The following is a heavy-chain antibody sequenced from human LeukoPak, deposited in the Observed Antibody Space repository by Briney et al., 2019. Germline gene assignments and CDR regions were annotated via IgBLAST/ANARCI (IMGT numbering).Heavy chain of an antibody. Sequence: ASVKVSCKASGYTLTGYYMHWVRQAPGQGLEWMGWINPNSGGTNYAQKFQGRVTITRNTSISTAYMELSSLRSEDTAVYYCARSSGWYYYYYYMDVWGKGTTVTVSS. J-gene: IGHJ6*03. CDR3: ARSSGWYYYYYYMDV. CDR2: INPNSGGT. CDR1: GYTLTGYY. V-gene: IGHV1-2*02. D-gene: IGHD6-19*01.